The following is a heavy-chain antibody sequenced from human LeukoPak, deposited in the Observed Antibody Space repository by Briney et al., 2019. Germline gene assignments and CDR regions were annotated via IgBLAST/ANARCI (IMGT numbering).Heavy chain of an antibody. V-gene: IGHV3-74*01. Sequence: PGGSLRLSCAASGFTFSSYWMHWVRQAPGKGLVWVSRINSDGSSTSYADSVKGRFTISRDNAKNTLYLQMNSLRAEDTAVYYCAKVGQTYYDFWSGYYPDYWGQGTLVTVSS. CDR2: INSDGSST. D-gene: IGHD3-3*01. J-gene: IGHJ4*02. CDR3: AKVGQTYYDFWSGYYPDY. CDR1: GFTFSSYW.